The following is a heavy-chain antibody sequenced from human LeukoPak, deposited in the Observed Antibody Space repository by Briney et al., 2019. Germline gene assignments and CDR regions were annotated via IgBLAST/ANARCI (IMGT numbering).Heavy chain of an antibody. V-gene: IGHV1-46*01. CDR3: ARAQKGAHYYDSSGPFDY. CDR2: IYPSGGGT. J-gene: IGHJ4*02. CDR1: GYTFTSYY. D-gene: IGHD3-22*01. Sequence: ASVKVSCKASGYTFTSYYIHWVRQAPGQGLEWMGVIYPSGGGTTYAQKFQGRVTMTRDTSTSTAYMELRSLRSDDTAVYYCARAQKGAHYYDSSGPFDYWGQGTLVTVSS.